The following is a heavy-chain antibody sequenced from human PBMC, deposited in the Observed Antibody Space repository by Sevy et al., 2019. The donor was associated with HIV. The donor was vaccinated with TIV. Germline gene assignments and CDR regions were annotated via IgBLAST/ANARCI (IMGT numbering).Heavy chain of an antibody. CDR3: ARDLGHVSEDYGDYFFDY. J-gene: IGHJ4*02. CDR2: IKHDGSET. CDR1: GFTFGTYW. Sequence: GGSLRLSCAVSGFTFGTYWMTWVRQAPGKGLEWVANIKHDGSETYYVDSVKGRFTISRGNAKNSLYLQMNSLRVEVTALYFCARDLGHVSEDYGDYFFDYWGQGTLVTVSS. V-gene: IGHV3-7*01. D-gene: IGHD4-17*01.